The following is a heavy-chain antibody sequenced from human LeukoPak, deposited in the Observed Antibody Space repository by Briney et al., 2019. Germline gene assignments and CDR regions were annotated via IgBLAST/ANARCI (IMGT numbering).Heavy chain of an antibody. D-gene: IGHD3-3*02. CDR2: INPNSGGT. CDR1: GYTFTGYD. V-gene: IGHV1-2*02. CDR3: ASPQHFDGAFDI. Sequence: ASVKVSCKASGYTFTGYDMHWVRQAPGQGLEWMGWINPNSGGTNYAQKFQGRVTMTRDTSISTAYMELSRLRSDDTAVYYCASPQHFDGAFDIWGQGTMVTVSS. J-gene: IGHJ3*02.